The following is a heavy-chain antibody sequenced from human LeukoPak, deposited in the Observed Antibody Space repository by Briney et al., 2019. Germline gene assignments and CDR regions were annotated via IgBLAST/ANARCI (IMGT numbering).Heavy chain of an antibody. CDR1: GFTFSNAC. CDR2: VKTKTDGGTT. J-gene: IGHJ4*02. CDR3: TTGTWIQLWLADY. Sequence: GGSLRLSCAASGFTFSNACMSWVRQAPGKGLEWVGHVKTKTDGGTTDYAAPVKGRFTISRDDSENTLYLQMNSLKTEDTAVYYCTTGTWIQLWLADYWGQGTLVTVSS. D-gene: IGHD5-18*01. V-gene: IGHV3-15*01.